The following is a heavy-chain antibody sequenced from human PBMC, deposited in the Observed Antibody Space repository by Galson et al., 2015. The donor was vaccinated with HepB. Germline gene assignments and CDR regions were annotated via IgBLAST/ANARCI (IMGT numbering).Heavy chain of an antibody. D-gene: IGHD5-24*01. CDR3: ARDGEMTTKYHPYYFVMDV. CDR2: INPNSGGT. Sequence: SVKVSCKASGYSFTDYYIHWVRQAPGQGLEWMGWINPNSGGTNYAPKFQGWVTMTRDTSISTAYMQLNSLNSDDTAVYYCARDGEMTTKYHPYYFVMDVWGQGTTVTVSS. V-gene: IGHV1-2*04. J-gene: IGHJ6*02. CDR1: GYSFTDYY.